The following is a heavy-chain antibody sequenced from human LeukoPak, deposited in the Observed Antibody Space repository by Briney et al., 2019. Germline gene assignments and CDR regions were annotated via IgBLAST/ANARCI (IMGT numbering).Heavy chain of an antibody. CDR1: GDPISHYY. D-gene: IGHD6-6*01. J-gene: IGHJ4*02. CDR2: IYTSGST. Sequence: PSETLSLTCTVSGDPISHYYWSWIRQPPGKGLEWIGYIYTSGSTNYNPSLKSRVTISVDTSKKQFSLKLTSVTAADTAVYYCARHYSSSSHFDYWGQGTLVTVSS. CDR3: ARHYSSSSHFDY. V-gene: IGHV4-4*09.